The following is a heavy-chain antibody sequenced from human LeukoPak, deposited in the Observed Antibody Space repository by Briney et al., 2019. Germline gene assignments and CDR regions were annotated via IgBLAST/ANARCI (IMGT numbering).Heavy chain of an antibody. J-gene: IGHJ4*02. CDR3: ARHDSFIPY. CDR1: GFTFSDYA. D-gene: IGHD3-16*02. CDR2: ISDSGAGT. V-gene: IGHV3-23*01. Sequence: GGSLRLSCVASGFTFSDYAMSWVRQASGKGLEWVSGISDSGAGTYYTDSVKGRCTISRDNSKNTVSLQMDNLRAEDTAVYFCARHDSFIPYWGQGTLVTVSS.